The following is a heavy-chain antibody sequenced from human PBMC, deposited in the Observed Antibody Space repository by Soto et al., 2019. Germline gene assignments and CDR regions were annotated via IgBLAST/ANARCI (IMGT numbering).Heavy chain of an antibody. D-gene: IGHD3-22*01. CDR1: GYTFTSYC. CDR3: ARDATTAYYYDSSGPSAFDI. CDR2: ISAYNGNT. Sequence: ASVKVSCKASGYTFTSYCISWVRQAPGQGLEGMGWISAYNGNTNYAQKLQGRVTMTTDTSTSTAYMELRSLRSDDTAVYYCARDATTAYYYDSSGPSAFDIWGQGTMVTVSS. J-gene: IGHJ3*02. V-gene: IGHV1-18*04.